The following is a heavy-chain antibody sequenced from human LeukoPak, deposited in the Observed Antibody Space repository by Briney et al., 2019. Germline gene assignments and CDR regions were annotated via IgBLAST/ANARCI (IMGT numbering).Heavy chain of an antibody. CDR2: IYYSGST. CDR1: GGSISSYY. J-gene: IGHJ6*02. V-gene: IGHV4-4*07. Sequence: PSETLSLTCTVSGGSISSYYWSWIRQPAGKGLEWIGSIYYSGSTYYNPSLKSRVTISVDTSKNQFSLKLSSVTAADTAVYYCARFPYYYYGMDVWGQGTTVTVSS. CDR3: ARFPYYYYGMDV.